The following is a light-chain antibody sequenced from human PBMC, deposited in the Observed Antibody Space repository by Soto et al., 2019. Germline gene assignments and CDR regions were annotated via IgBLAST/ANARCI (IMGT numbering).Light chain of an antibody. J-gene: IGLJ1*01. Sequence: QSALTQPPSVSGSPGQSVTISCTGTSSDVGSYNRVSWYQQPPGAAPKLMIYEVSNRPSGVPDRFSGSKSGNTASLTIYGLQAEDEADYYCISYTSDSTLAFGSGTKLTVL. CDR3: ISYTSDSTLA. CDR1: SSDVGSYNR. CDR2: EVS. V-gene: IGLV2-18*02.